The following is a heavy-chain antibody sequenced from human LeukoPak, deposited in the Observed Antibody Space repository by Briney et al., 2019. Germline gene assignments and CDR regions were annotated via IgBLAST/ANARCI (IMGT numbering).Heavy chain of an antibody. CDR2: IYSGGST. D-gene: IGHD3-10*01. V-gene: IGHV3-53*01. CDR3: ARVGDHYHWYFDL. J-gene: IGHJ2*01. Sequence: GGSLRLSCAASGFTVSTNYMSWVRQAPGKGLEWVSIIYSGGSTYYADSVKGRFTVSRDNSKNTLYLRMNSLRAEDTAVYYCARVGDHYHWYFDLWGRGTLVTVSS. CDR1: GFTVSTNY.